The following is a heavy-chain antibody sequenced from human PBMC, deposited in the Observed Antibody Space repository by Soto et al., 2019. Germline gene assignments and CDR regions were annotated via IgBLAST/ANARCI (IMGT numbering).Heavy chain of an antibody. V-gene: IGHV1-8*02. Sequence: ASVKVSCKASGYTFTGYYMHWVRQAPGQGLEWMGWMNPNSGNTGYAQKFQGRVTMTRNTSISTAYMELSSLRSEDTAVYYCATEKTSYGMDVWGQGTTVTVSS. J-gene: IGHJ6*02. CDR3: ATEKTSYGMDV. CDR2: MNPNSGNT. CDR1: GYTFTGYY.